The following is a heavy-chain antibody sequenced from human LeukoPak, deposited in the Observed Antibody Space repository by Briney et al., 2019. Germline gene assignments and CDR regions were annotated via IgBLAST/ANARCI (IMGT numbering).Heavy chain of an antibody. V-gene: IGHV1-8*01. CDR1: EYTFTSYD. D-gene: IGHD3-22*01. J-gene: IGHJ4*02. Sequence: ASVKVSCKASEYTFTSYDINWVRQATGQGLEWMGWMNPNSGNTGYAQKFQGRVTMTRDTSISTAYMELSSLRSEDTAVYYCAGSKYYYDSSGHLPPLFDYWGQGTLVTVSS. CDR2: MNPNSGNT. CDR3: AGSKYYYDSSGHLPPLFDY.